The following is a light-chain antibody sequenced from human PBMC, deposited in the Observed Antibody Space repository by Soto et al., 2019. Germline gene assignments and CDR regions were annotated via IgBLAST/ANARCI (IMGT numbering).Light chain of an antibody. CDR2: ATS. J-gene: IGKJ1*01. V-gene: IGKV1-27*01. Sequence: DIQMTQSPSSLSASVGDRVTITCRASQGISNYLAWFQQKPGQVPQLLFYATSTLQSGVPSRFSGSGSGTDFTLTISCLQPEDVATYYCQKHNSASWTFGHGTKVEIK. CDR1: QGISNY. CDR3: QKHNSASWT.